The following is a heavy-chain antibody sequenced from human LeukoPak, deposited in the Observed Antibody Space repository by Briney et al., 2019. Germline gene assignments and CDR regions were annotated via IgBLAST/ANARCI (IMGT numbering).Heavy chain of an antibody. V-gene: IGHV4-59*01. J-gene: IGHJ3*02. CDR1: GSSISSCY. CDR3: ARIVRGVISPDDAFDI. Sequence: SETLSLTCTVSGSSISSCYWSWIRQPPGKGLEWIGYIYYSGSTNYNPSLKSRVTISVDTSKNQFSLKLSSVTAADTAVYYCARIVRGVISPDDAFDIWGQGTMVTVSS. CDR2: IYYSGST. D-gene: IGHD3-10*01.